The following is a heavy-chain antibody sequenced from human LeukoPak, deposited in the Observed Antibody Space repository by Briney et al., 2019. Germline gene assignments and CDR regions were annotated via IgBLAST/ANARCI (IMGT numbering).Heavy chain of an antibody. J-gene: IGHJ4*02. CDR3: AREYYDILTGYYEYYFDY. V-gene: IGHV1-69*05. CDR1: VGTFSSYA. CDR2: IIPIFGTA. D-gene: IGHD3-9*01. Sequence: SVKVSCKASVGTFSSYAISWVRQAPGQGLEWMGRIIPIFGTANYAQKFQGRVTITTDESTSTAYMELSSLRSEDTAVYYCAREYYDILTGYYEYYFDYWGQGTLVTVSS.